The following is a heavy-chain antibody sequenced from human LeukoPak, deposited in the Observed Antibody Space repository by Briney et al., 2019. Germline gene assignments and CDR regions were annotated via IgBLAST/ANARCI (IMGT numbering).Heavy chain of an antibody. CDR1: GYSFTSYW. D-gene: IGHD3-9*01. J-gene: IGHJ4*02. V-gene: IGHV5-10-1*01. Sequence: GESLKISSKGSGYSFTSYWISWVRQMPGKGLEWMGRIDPSDSYTNYSPSFQGHVTISADKSISTAYMELSRLRSDDTAMSYCTAGPVNNDILTGYYREPHFDYWGQGTLVTVSS. CDR2: IDPSDSYT. CDR3: TAGPVNNDILTGYYREPHFDY.